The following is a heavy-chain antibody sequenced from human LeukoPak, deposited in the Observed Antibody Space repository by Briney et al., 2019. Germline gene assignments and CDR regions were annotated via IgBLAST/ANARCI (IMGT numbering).Heavy chain of an antibody. V-gene: IGHV3-23*01. J-gene: IGHJ4*02. Sequence: GGTLRLSCAASGFTFSSYGMSWVRQAPGKGLEWVSAISGSGGSTYYADSVKGRFTISRDNSKNTPHLQMNSLRAEDTAVYYCARRAGAYSHPYDYWGQGTLVTVSS. CDR2: ISGSGGST. CDR1: GFTFSSYG. CDR3: ARRAGAYSHPYDY. D-gene: IGHD4/OR15-4a*01.